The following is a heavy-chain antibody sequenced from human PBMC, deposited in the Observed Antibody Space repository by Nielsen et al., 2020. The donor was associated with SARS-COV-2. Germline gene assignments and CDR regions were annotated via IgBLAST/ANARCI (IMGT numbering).Heavy chain of an antibody. CDR1: GFRFSSYE. CDR2: ISSSSSTI. V-gene: IGHV3-48*02. J-gene: IGHJ4*02. Sequence: GESLKISCAASGFRFSSYEMNWVRQAPGKGLEWVSYISSSSSTIYYADSVKGRFTISRDNAKNSLYLQMNSLRDEDTAVYYCARDVGGYFDYWGQGTLVTVSS. CDR3: ARDVGGYFDY. D-gene: IGHD3-16*01.